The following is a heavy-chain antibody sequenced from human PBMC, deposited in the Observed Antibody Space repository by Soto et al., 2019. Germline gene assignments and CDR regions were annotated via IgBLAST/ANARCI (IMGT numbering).Heavy chain of an antibody. V-gene: IGHV1-46*03. J-gene: IGHJ3*02. Sequence: VASVKVSCKASGYTFTSYYMHWVRQAPGQGLEWMGIINPSGGSTSYAQKFQGRVTMTRDTSTSTVYMELSSLRSEDTAVYYCARATRRVVAARGDAFDIWGQGAMVTVSS. D-gene: IGHD2-15*01. CDR2: INPSGGST. CDR3: ARATRRVVAARGDAFDI. CDR1: GYTFTSYY.